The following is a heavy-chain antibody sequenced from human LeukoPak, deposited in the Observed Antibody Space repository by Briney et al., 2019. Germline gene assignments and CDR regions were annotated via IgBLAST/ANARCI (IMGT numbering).Heavy chain of an antibody. CDR2: INPNSGGT. D-gene: IGHD1-7*01. V-gene: IGHV1-2*02. CDR1: GDTFTGYY. Sequence: ASVKVSCKASGDTFTGYYMHWVRQAPGQGLEWMGWINPNSGGTNYAQKFQGRVTMTRDTSISTAYMELSRLRSDDTAVYYCARDGWGLELPNWFDPWGQGTLVTVSS. J-gene: IGHJ5*02. CDR3: ARDGWGLELPNWFDP.